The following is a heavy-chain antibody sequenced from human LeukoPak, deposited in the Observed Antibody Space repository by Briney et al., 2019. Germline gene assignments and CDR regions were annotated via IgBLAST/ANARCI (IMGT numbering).Heavy chain of an antibody. D-gene: IGHD4-17*01. CDR2: FFMSGTT. J-gene: IGHJ4*02. V-gene: IGHV4-4*07. CDR3: ARDDGDYAFFDY. CDR1: GGSIRSYY. Sequence: PSETLSLTCTVSGGSIRSYYWNWIRQPAGKGLEWIGRFFMSGTTNNNPSLKSRVTMSVDTSKNQFSLKLSSVTAADTAVYYCARDDGDYAFFDYWGQGTLVTASS.